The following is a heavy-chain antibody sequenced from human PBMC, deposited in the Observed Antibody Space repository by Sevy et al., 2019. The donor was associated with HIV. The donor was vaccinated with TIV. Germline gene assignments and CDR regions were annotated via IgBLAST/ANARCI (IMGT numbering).Heavy chain of an antibody. CDR3: VGHTAPLHRLDGDET. CDR1: GGSITNSHDY. D-gene: IGHD1-26*01. J-gene: IGHJ4*02. V-gene: IGHV4-39*03. CDR2: SHYSGRP. Sequence: SETLSLTCAVSGGSITNSHDYWGWVRQSPEKGLEWIGNSHYSGRPYYNPSFARRVTISVDTTTQQVFLQLASVTAADTAFYFCVGHTAPLHRLDGDETWGRGILVTVSS.